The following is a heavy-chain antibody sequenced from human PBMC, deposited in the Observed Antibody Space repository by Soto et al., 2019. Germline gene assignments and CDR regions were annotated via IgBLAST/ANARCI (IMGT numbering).Heavy chain of an antibody. CDR1: GGTFTYYG. CDR3: ARDLGTTIAGPPRRETYGWLDP. D-gene: IGHD6-13*01. CDR2: IIPIIGTA. V-gene: IGHV1-69*06. Sequence: QVQLVQSGAEVKRPGSSVKLSCKASGGTFTYYGISWVRQAPGQGLEWMGGIIPIIGTATYAQKFQGRLTITAVNSTSTAYMELSSLGSEDTALYYSARDLGTTIAGPPRRETYGWLDPWGQGTLVTVSS. J-gene: IGHJ5*02.